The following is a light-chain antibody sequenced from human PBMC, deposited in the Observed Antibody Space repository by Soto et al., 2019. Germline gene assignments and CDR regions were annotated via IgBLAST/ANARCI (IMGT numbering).Light chain of an antibody. CDR1: QRLDSSY. J-gene: IGKJ1*01. Sequence: EIVLSQSPGTLSLSAGERAIVSCRSRQRLDSSYLAWYQQKPGHAPRLLLYGASSRASGVPDRFSGSGSGTDFTLTISRLDSEYFGVYYCQQYATSSWTFGQGTKVDIK. CDR3: QQYATSSWT. V-gene: IGKV3-20*01. CDR2: GAS.